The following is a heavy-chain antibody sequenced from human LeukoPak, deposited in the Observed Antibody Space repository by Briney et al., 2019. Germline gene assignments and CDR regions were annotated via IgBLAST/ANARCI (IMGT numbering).Heavy chain of an antibody. CDR2: IYYSGST. J-gene: IGHJ5*02. D-gene: IGHD3-22*01. V-gene: IGHV4-59*01. Sequence: SETLSLTCTVSGASISSYYWSWIRQPPGKGLEWIGYIYYSGSTNYNPSLKSRVTISVDTSKNQFSLRLSSVTAADTAVYYCARHRYYYDSSGYYYQPWGQGTLVTVTT. CDR3: ARHRYYYDSSGYYYQP. CDR1: GASISSYY.